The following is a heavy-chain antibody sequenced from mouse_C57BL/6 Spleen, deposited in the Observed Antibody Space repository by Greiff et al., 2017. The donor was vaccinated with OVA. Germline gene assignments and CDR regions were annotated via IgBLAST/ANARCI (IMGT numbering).Heavy chain of an antibody. CDR1: GFTFSSYG. D-gene: IGHD1-1*01. CDR3: ARQDYGSSPYWYFDV. Sequence: EVHLVESGGDLVKPGGSLKLSCAASGFTFSSYGMSWVRQTPDKRLEWVATISSGGSYNYYPDSVKGRFTISRDNAKNTLYLQMSSLKSEDTAMYYCARQDYGSSPYWYFDVWGTGTTVTVSS. CDR2: ISSGGSYN. J-gene: IGHJ1*03. V-gene: IGHV5-6*01.